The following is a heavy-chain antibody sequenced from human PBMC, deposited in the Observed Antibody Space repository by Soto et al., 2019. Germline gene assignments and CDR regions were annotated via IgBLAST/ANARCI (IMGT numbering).Heavy chain of an antibody. J-gene: IGHJ6*02. CDR1: GYTFTSYG. V-gene: IGHV1-18*01. CDR2: INADNGNT. Sequence: GASVKVSCKASGYTFTSYGISWVRQTPGQRLEWMGWINADNGNTNYAQKLQGRVTITRDTSASTAYMELSSLRSEDTAVYYCARDEDNWNPDYYYGMDVWGQGTTVTVSS. CDR3: ARDEDNWNPDYYYGMDV. D-gene: IGHD1-20*01.